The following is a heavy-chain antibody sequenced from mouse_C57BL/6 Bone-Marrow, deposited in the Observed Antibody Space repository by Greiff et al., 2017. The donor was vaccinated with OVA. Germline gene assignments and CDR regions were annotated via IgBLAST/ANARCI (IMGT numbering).Heavy chain of an antibody. D-gene: IGHD2-1*01. J-gene: IGHJ4*01. CDR2: IYPSDSET. V-gene: IGHV1-61*01. CDR1: GYTFTSYW. Sequence: QVHVKQPGAELVRPGSSVKLSCKASGYTFTSYWMDWVKQRPGQGLEWIGNIYPSDSETHYNQKFKDKATLTVDKSSSTAYMQLSSLTSEDSAVYYCARGGIYYGNYYYAMDYWGQGTSVTVSS. CDR3: ARGGIYYGNYYYAMDY.